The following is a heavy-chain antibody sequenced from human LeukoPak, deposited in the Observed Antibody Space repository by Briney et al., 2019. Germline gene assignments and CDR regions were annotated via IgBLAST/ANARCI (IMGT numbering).Heavy chain of an antibody. Sequence: SETLSLTCAVYGGSFSGYYWSWIRQPPGKGLEWIGEINHSGSTNYNPSLKSRVTISVDTSKNQFSLKLSSVTAADTAVYYCARGPAVNSGNYYVGDYWGQGTLVTVSS. D-gene: IGHD1-26*01. V-gene: IGHV4-34*01. CDR3: ARGPAVNSGNYYVGDY. CDR1: GGSFSGYY. CDR2: INHSGST. J-gene: IGHJ4*02.